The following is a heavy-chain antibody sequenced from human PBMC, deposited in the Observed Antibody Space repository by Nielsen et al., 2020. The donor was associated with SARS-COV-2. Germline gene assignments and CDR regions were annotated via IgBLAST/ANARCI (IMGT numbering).Heavy chain of an antibody. CDR3: ARDSSGWYALTTYYYYAMDV. Sequence: GGSLRLSCAASGFTFSSYWMSWVRQAPGKGLEWVANIKQDGSEKYYVDSVKGRFTISRDNAKNSLYLQMNSLRAEDTAVYYCARDSSGWYALTTYYYYAMDVWGQGTTVTVSS. V-gene: IGHV3-7*01. CDR1: GFTFSSYW. J-gene: IGHJ6*02. CDR2: IKQDGSEK. D-gene: IGHD6-19*01.